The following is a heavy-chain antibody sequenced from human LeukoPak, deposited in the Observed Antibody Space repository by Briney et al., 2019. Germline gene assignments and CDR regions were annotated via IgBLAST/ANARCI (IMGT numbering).Heavy chain of an antibody. Sequence: SETLSLTCAVSGYSISSGYYWGWIRQPPGKGLEWIGSIAHSGSTYYNPSLKSRVTILLDTSKNQFSLKLSSVTAADTAVYYCTRGYCSTTRCRDAFDIWGQGTMFTVSS. CDR3: TRGYCSTTRCRDAFDI. V-gene: IGHV4-38-2*01. CDR2: IAHSGST. J-gene: IGHJ3*02. CDR1: GYSISSGYY. D-gene: IGHD2-2*01.